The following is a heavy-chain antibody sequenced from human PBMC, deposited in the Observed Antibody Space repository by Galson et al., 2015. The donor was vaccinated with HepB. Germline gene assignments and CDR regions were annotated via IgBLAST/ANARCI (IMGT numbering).Heavy chain of an antibody. V-gene: IGHV3-9*01. D-gene: IGHD6-19*01. Sequence: SLRLSCAASGLTFDDYAMHWVRQAPGKGLEWVSGISWNSGSIGYADSVKGRFTISRDNSKNTLYLQMNSLRAEDTAVYYCASAPSSGWYDYWGQGTLVTVSS. CDR1: GLTFDDYA. CDR2: ISWNSGSI. CDR3: ASAPSSGWYDY. J-gene: IGHJ4*02.